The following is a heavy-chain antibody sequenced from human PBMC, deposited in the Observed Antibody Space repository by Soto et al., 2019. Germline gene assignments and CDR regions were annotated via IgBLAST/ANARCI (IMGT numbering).Heavy chain of an antibody. CDR1: RYTFTNYY. CDR3: ARDSVTLVRGVIRFDS. D-gene: IGHD3-10*01. V-gene: IGHV1-46*01. J-gene: IGHJ5*01. Sequence: RASGKVSRKASRYTFTNYYVHWVRQAPGQGLEWMGMITPSGGGTSYAQKFQGRVTMTTDTSTSTVYMELRSLRSEDTAVYYCARDSVTLVRGVIRFDSWGQGTLVTVSS. CDR2: ITPSGGGT.